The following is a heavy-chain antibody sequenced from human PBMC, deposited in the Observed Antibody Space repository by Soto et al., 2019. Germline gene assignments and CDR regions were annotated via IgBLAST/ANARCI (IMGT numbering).Heavy chain of an antibody. V-gene: IGHV3-7*01. D-gene: IGHD3-3*01. Sequence: GGSLRLSCAASGFTFSSYWMSWVRQAPGKGLEWVANIKQDGSEKYYVDSVKGRFTISRDNAKNSLYLQMNSLRAEDTAVYYCARDAVLRFLEWLAANYYMDVWGKGTTVTVSS. CDR3: ARDAVLRFLEWLAANYYMDV. CDR2: IKQDGSEK. J-gene: IGHJ6*03. CDR1: GFTFSSYW.